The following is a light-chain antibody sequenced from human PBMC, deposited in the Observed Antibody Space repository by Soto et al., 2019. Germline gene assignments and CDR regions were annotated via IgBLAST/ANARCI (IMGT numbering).Light chain of an antibody. V-gene: IGLV4-69*01. CDR2: FNSDGSH. J-gene: IGLJ2*01. Sequence: QSVLTQSPSASASLGASVKLTYTLSSGHSSYAIAWHQQQPEKGPRYLMKFNSDGSHSKGDGIPDHFSGSSSGAERYLTISSLQSEDEADYYCQTWGTGIVVFGGGTKLTVL. CDR3: QTWGTGIVV. CDR1: SGHSSYA.